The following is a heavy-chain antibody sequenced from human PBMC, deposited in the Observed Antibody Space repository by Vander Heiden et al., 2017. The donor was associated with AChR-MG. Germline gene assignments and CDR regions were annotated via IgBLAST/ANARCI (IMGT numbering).Heavy chain of an antibody. CDR3: ARGLSRAFDM. CDR2: ISSGSSTI. Sequence: VQLVESGGGLVQPGGSMRLSRGAAGFTSSTYGIDWVRRAPGKGLECVSFISSGSSTIYYADSVRGRFTISRDSAKNSLYLQMNSLRAEDTAVYYCARGLSRAFDMWGQGTRVTVSS. CDR1: GFTSSTYG. J-gene: IGHJ3*02. V-gene: IGHV3-48*01. D-gene: IGHD3-16*01.